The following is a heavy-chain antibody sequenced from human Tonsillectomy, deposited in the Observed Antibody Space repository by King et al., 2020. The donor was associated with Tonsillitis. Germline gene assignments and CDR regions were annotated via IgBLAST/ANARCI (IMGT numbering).Heavy chain of an antibody. J-gene: IGHJ4*02. V-gene: IGHV4-39*01. CDR1: GASISSGDHF. Sequence: QLQESGPGVVKPSETLSLTCIVSGASISSGDHFWAWIRQPPVKGLEWIGYMYSSGTIFYNPSLKSRITISGGTSENRFSLKLSSVTAADTAVYFCARYVSGTFDYWGQGALVTVSS. CDR2: MYSSGTI. CDR3: ARYVSGTFDY. D-gene: IGHD1-26*01.